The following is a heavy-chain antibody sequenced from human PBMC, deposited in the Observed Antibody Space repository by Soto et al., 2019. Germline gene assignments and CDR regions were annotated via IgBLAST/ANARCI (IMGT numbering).Heavy chain of an antibody. Sequence: QVQLVQSGAEVKKPGASVKVSCKASGYTFTSYGISWVRQAPGQGLEWMGWISAYNGNTNYAQKLQGRVTMTTDTSTSTAYMELRSLRSDDTAVYYCARGSTSIAAAPSALPHLIFDYWGQGTLVTVSS. CDR1: GYTFTSYG. J-gene: IGHJ4*02. CDR2: ISAYNGNT. D-gene: IGHD6-13*01. V-gene: IGHV1-18*01. CDR3: ARGSTSIAAAPSALPHLIFDY.